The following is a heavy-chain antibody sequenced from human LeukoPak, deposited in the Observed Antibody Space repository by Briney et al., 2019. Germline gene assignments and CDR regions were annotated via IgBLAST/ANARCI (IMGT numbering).Heavy chain of an antibody. D-gene: IGHD5-24*01. CDR3: ARDGGGWGMATPKGFDY. J-gene: IGHJ4*02. CDR2: IIPIFGTA. CDR1: GGTFSSYA. V-gene: IGHV1-69*05. Sequence: SVKVSCKASGGTFSSYAISWVRQAPGQGLEWMGRIIPIFGTANYAQKFQGRVTITTDESTSTAYMELSSLRSEDTAVYYCARDGGGWGMATPKGFDYWGQGTLVTVSS.